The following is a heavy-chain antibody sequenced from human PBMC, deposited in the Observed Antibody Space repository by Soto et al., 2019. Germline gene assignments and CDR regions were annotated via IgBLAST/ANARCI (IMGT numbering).Heavy chain of an antibody. CDR2: INPSGGST. J-gene: IGHJ6*02. CDR1: GYTFTSYY. V-gene: IGHV1-46*01. CDR3: ARSVTMIVVVTPEGYYYGMDV. D-gene: IGHD3-22*01. Sequence: QVQLVQSGAEVKKPGASVKVSCKASGYTFTSYYMHWVRQAPGQGLEWMGIINPSGGSTSYAQKFRGGDTMTGGTSTSTVYRELSSRRSEDTAVYYCARSVTMIVVVTPEGYYYGMDVWGQGTTVTVSS.